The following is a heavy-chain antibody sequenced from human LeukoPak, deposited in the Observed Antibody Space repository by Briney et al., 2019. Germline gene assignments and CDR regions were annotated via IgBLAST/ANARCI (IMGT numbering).Heavy chain of an antibody. V-gene: IGHV4-34*01. Sequence: SETLSLTCAVYGGSFSGYYWSWIRQPPGKGLEWIGEINHSGSTKYNPSLKSRVTISVDTSKNQFSLKLSSVTAADTAVYYCARGVRITMVRGVISPMDVWGKGTTVTVSS. CDR1: GGSFSGYY. J-gene: IGHJ6*03. CDR3: ARGVRITMVRGVISPMDV. D-gene: IGHD3-10*01. CDR2: INHSGST.